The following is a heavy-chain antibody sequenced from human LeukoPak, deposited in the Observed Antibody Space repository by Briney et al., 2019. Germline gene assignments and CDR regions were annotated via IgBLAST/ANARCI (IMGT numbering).Heavy chain of an antibody. D-gene: IGHD2-15*01. CDR1: GGSISSGGYY. Sequence: SQTLPLTCTVSGGSISSGGYYWSWIRQHPGKGLEWIGYIYYSGSTYYNPSLKSRVTISVDTSKNQFSLKLSSVTAADTAVYYCASLYCSGGSCHDYWGQGTLVTVSS. V-gene: IGHV4-31*03. CDR3: ASLYCSGGSCHDY. CDR2: IYYSGST. J-gene: IGHJ4*02.